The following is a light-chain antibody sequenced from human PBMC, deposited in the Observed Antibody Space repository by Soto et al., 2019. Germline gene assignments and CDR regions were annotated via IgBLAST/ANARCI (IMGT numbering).Light chain of an antibody. V-gene: IGKV3-15*01. Sequence: EVVMTQSPATLSVSLGESATLSCRASQTVTTKLAWYQQKPGQAPRLLIYGASTRATGIPARFSGSGSGTEFTLTISRLQSEDFAVYYCQQYNNWPRTFGQGTKVDIK. J-gene: IGKJ1*01. CDR2: GAS. CDR1: QTVTTK. CDR3: QQYNNWPRT.